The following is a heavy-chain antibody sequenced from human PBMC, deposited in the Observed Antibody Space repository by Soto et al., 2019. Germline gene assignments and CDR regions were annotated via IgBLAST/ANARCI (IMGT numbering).Heavy chain of an antibody. Sequence: SVKVSCKASGFTFTSSAMQWVRQARGQRLEWIGWIVVGSGNTNYAQKFQERVTITRDMSTSTAYMELSSLRSEDTAVYYCATVNSGIFGNYYYYGMDVWGQGTTVTSP. CDR2: IVVGSGNT. CDR3: ATVNSGIFGNYYYYGMDV. D-gene: IGHD3-10*01. J-gene: IGHJ6*02. V-gene: IGHV1-58*02. CDR1: GFTFTSSA.